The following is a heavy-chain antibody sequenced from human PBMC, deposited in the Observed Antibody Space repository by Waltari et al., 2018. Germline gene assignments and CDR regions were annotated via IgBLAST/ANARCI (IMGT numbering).Heavy chain of an antibody. CDR1: GGSISSYY. J-gene: IGHJ3*02. CDR3: ARETLGAVRGVRLKHAFDI. D-gene: IGHD3-10*01. V-gene: IGHV4-59*01. CDR2: IYYSGST. Sequence: QVQLQESGPGLVKPSETLSLTCTVSGGSISSYYWSWIRQPPGKGLEWIGYIYYSGSTNYNPSLKSRVTISVDTSKNQFSLKLSSVTAADTAVYYCARETLGAVRGVRLKHAFDIWGQGTMVTVSS.